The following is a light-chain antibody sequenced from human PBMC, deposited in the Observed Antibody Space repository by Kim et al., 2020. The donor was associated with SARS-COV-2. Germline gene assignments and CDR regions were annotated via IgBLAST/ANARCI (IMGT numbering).Light chain of an antibody. CDR2: EDD. Sequence: KTVNISCDRSGGSIDDNYVQWYQQRPGGVPTTVIYEDDQRPSGVSDRFSGSIDNSSNSASLTISGLRTEDEADYYCQSYNRDNVLFGGGTQLTVL. V-gene: IGLV6-57*03. J-gene: IGLJ2*01. CDR1: GGSIDDNY. CDR3: QSYNRDNVL.